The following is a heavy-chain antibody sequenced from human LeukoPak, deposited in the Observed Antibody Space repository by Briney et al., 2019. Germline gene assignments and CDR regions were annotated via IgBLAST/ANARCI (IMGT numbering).Heavy chain of an antibody. V-gene: IGHV3-74*01. CDR2: INGDGSST. D-gene: IGHD3-10*01. J-gene: IGHJ4*02. Sequence: GGSLRLSCAASGFTLSDYWMHWVRQAPGKGLVWVARINGDGSSTTYVESVRGRFTISRDNAKKTLYLQMNSLRAEDAAVYYCARDMYSMSSARGAYWGQGTLVTVSS. CDR3: ARDMYSMSSARGAY. CDR1: GFTLSDYW.